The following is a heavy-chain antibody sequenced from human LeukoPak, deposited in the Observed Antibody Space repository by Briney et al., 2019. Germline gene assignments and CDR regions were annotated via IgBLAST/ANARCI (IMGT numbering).Heavy chain of an antibody. Sequence: SGGSLRLSFAASGFTFSSYAMSWVRQAPGKGLEWVSVIYSGGSTYYADSVKGRFTISRDNSKNTLYLQMNSLRAEDTAVYYCASDTRYCSSTSCYGIFDYWGQGTLVTVSS. J-gene: IGHJ4*02. CDR3: ASDTRYCSSTSCYGIFDY. CDR2: IYSGGST. D-gene: IGHD2-2*01. V-gene: IGHV3-53*01. CDR1: GFTFSSYA.